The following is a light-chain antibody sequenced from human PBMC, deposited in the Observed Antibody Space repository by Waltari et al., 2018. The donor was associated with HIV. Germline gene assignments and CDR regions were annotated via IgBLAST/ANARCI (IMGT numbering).Light chain of an antibody. CDR1: RSNIGSNP. J-gene: IGLJ2*01. CDR3: TSYINNGAFV. CDR2: NNN. V-gene: IGLV1-44*01. Sequence: QSVLTQPPSVSGTPGQRVTILCSGRRSNIGSNPVSWYQQLPGAAPRLLIYNNNQRPSGVPDRFSGSKSGNTAALTISGLQAEDEADFYCTSYINNGAFVFGGGTKVTVL.